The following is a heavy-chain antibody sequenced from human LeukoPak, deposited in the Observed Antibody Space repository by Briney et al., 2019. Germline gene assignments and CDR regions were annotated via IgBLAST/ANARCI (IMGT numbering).Heavy chain of an antibody. J-gene: IGHJ4*02. D-gene: IGHD3-9*01. CDR2: IVGSGGST. CDR1: GFTFSNYA. Sequence: GASLRLSCAASGFTFSNYAMSWVRQDPGKGLEWVSAIVGSGGSTYYADSVKGRFTISRDNPKNTLYLQMNSLRAEDTAVYYCAKWGDYDILTGYYDSDYWGQGTLVTVSS. CDR3: AKWGDYDILTGYYDSDY. V-gene: IGHV3-23*01.